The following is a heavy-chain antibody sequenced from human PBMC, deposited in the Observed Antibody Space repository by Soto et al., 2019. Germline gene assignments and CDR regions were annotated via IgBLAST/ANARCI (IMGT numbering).Heavy chain of an antibody. V-gene: IGHV5-51*01. J-gene: IGHJ4*02. CDR1: GYNFTNYW. CDR3: ARRSLGGYFDY. Sequence: GESLKISCNSSGYNFTNYWIGWVRQMPGKGLEWMGIVYPGDSDTRFSPSFQGQVTLSADNSINTAYLQWSSLKASDTAMYYCARRSLGGYFDYWGQGTLVTVSS. D-gene: IGHD6-19*01. CDR2: VYPGDSDT.